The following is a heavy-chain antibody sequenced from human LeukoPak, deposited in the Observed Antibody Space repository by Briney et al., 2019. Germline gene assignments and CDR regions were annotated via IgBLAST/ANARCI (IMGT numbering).Heavy chain of an antibody. CDR1: GFTFSSYW. D-gene: IGHD3-10*01. V-gene: IGHV3-7*01. J-gene: IGHJ4*02. Sequence: PGGSLRLSCAASGFTFSSYWMSRVRQAPGKGLEWVANIKQDGSEKYYVDSVKGRFTISRDNAKNSLYLQMNSLRAEDTAVYYCARGAHYGFGELFDYWGQGTLVTVSS. CDR2: IKQDGSEK. CDR3: ARGAHYGFGELFDY.